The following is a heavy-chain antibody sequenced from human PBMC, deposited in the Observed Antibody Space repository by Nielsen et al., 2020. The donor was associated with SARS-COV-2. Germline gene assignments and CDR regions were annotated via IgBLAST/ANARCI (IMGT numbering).Heavy chain of an antibody. CDR1: GFTLSKYE. Sequence: GESLKISCTASGFTLSKYEMKWVRQAPGEGLEWSAHSSSSGGGMYYADSVKGRFTIARDNAKNSVDLQMNSLRDEDTAVYYCAREGDVYKAYYNGLDVWGQGTTVTVSS. J-gene: IGHJ6*02. CDR3: AREGDVYKAYYNGLDV. CDR2: SSSSGGGM. V-gene: IGHV3-48*03. D-gene: IGHD5-24*01.